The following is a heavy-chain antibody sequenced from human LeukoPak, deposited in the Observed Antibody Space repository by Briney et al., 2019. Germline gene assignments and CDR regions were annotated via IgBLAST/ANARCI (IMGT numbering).Heavy chain of an antibody. CDR2: IWYDGSNK. D-gene: IGHD3-3*01. J-gene: IGHJ4*02. V-gene: IGHV3-33*01. CDR3: ARDLDTYYDFWSGYYPGDY. CDR1: GFTFSSYG. Sequence: PGGSLRLSCAASGFTFSSYGMHWVRQAPGYGLEWVAVIWYDGSNKYYADSVKGRFTISRDNSKNTLYPQMNSLRAEDTAVYYCARDLDTYYDFWSGYYPGDYWGQGTLVTVSS.